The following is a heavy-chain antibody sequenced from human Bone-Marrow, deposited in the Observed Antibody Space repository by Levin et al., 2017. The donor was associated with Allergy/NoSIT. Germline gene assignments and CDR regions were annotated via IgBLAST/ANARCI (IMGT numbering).Heavy chain of an antibody. J-gene: IGHJ4*02. D-gene: IGHD5-18*01. CDR2: INPDNGGT. CDR3: ARGVGQIGIQARFVCWCEG. Sequence: ASVKVSCKASGYTFIGYYMHWVRQAPGRGLEWMGWINPDNGGTYYAEKFQGRIAMIRDTAINTVYMELSSLTSDDTAVYFCARGVGQIGIQARFVCWCEGWGQGTLVSVSS. V-gene: IGHV1-2*02. CDR1: GYTFIGYY.